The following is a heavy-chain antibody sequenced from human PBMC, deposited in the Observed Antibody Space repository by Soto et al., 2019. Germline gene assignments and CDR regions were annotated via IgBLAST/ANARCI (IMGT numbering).Heavy chain of an antibody. J-gene: IGHJ5*02. CDR1: GGSISSSSYY. D-gene: IGHD1-26*01. V-gene: IGHV4-39*01. CDR3: ARQSPDYLGSVGWFDP. Sequence: LSLTCTVSGGSISSSSYYWVWIRQPPGKGLDWIGSIYYSGTTYYNPSLKSRVTISVDTSKNQFSLKLRSVTAADTAVYYCARQSPDYLGSVGWFDPWGQGXLVTV. CDR2: IYYSGTT.